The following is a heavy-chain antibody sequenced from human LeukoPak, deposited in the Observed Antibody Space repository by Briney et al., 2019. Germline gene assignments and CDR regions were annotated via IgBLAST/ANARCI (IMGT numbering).Heavy chain of an antibody. CDR2: INPNSGGT. CDR1: GYTFTGYY. D-gene: IGHD3-16*01. CDR3: ARRGEEYFDY. J-gene: IGHJ4*02. V-gene: IGHV1-2*02. Sequence: ASVRVSCKASGYTFTGYYIHWGRQAPGQGLEWMGWINPNSGGTNYAQKFQGRVTMTRDTSISTAYMELSRLRSDDTAVYYCARRGEEYFDYWGQGTLVTVSS.